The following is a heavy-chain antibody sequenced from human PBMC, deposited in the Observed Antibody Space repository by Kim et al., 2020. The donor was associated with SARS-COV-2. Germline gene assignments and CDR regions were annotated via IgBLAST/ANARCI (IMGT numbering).Heavy chain of an antibody. CDR2: INPNSGGT. CDR3: ATPSGYYDGSPDC. V-gene: IGHV1-2*02. CDR1: GYTFTGYY. D-gene: IGHD3-22*01. J-gene: IGHJ4*02. Sequence: ASVKVSCKASGYTFTGYYLHWLRQAPGQGLEWMGWINPNSGGTNYAQKFQGRVTMTRDTSISTAYMELSRLRSDDTAVYYCATPSGYYDGSPDCWGQGTLVTVSS.